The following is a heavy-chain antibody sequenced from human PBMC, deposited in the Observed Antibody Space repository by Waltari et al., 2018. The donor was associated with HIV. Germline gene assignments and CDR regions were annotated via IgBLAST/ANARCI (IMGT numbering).Heavy chain of an antibody. CDR3: VRGFGNYGFYFNY. V-gene: IGHV4-34*01. J-gene: IGHJ4*02. CDR2: IDHPGTS. Sequence: SLTCAVYGGSFSGYYWTWIRQSPGRGLEWMGEIDHPGTSTYNPSLKGRVTMSVDTWKNQVSLTFKSVTAADTAVYYCVRGFGNYGFYFNYWGQGKLVSVS. D-gene: IGHD3-16*01. CDR1: GGSFSGYY.